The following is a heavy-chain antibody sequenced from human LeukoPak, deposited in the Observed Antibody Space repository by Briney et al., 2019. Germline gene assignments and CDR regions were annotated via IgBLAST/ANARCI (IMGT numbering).Heavy chain of an antibody. CDR2: ISAYNGNT. CDR1: GYTFTSYG. V-gene: IGHV1-18*04. CDR3: ARGPRSLYSSGWYYFDY. D-gene: IGHD6-19*01. J-gene: IGHJ4*02. Sequence: ASVKVSCKASGYTFTSYGISWVRQAPGQGLEWMGWISAYNGNTNYAQKVQGRVTMTTDTSTSTAYTELRSLRSDDTAVYYCARGPRSLYSSGWYYFDYWGQGTLVTVSS.